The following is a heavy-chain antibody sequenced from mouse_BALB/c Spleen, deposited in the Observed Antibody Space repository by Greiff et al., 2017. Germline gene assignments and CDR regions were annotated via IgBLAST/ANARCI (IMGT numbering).Heavy chain of an antibody. D-gene: IGHD1-2*01. CDR3: TRNAATTYFDY. V-gene: IGHV6-6*02. J-gene: IGHJ2*01. Sequence: EVKLEESGGGLVQPGGSMKLSCVASGFTFSNYWMNWVRQSPEKGLEWVAEIRLKSNTYATHYAESVKGRFTISRDDSKSSVYLQMNNLRAEDTGMYYCTRNAATTYFDYWGQGTTLTVSS. CDR1: GFTFSNYW. CDR2: IRLKSNTYAT.